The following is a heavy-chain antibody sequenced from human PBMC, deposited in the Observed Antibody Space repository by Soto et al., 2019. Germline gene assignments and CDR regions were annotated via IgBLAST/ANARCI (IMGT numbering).Heavy chain of an antibody. Sequence: GGSLRLSCAASGFTFSSYAMSWVRQAPGKGLEWVSVISVSGGSQYYADSVKGRFTISRDNSQNTLYLQMSSLRVEDTAVYFCARDRVVRGSGPTYFDFWGQGTLVTVSS. J-gene: IGHJ4*01. V-gene: IGHV3-23*01. D-gene: IGHD3-10*01. CDR1: GFTFSSYA. CDR2: ISVSGGSQ. CDR3: ARDRVVRGSGPTYFDF.